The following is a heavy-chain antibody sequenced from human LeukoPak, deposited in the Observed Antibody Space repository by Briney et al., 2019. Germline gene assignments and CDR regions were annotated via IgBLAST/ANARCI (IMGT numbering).Heavy chain of an antibody. V-gene: IGHV3-49*03. J-gene: IGHJ4*02. CDR2: IRSKAYGGTT. CDR1: GFTFRNSW. D-gene: IGHD3-10*01. CDR3: TSDGSGSYSY. Sequence: GGSLRLSCAASGFTFRNSWMHWLRQAPGKGLEWVGFIRSKAYGGTTEYAASVKGRFTISRDDSKSIAYLQMNSLKTEDTAVYYCTSDGSGSYSYWGQGTLVTVSS.